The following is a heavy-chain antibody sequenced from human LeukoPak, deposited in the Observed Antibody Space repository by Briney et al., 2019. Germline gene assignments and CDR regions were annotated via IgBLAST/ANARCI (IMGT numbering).Heavy chain of an antibody. V-gene: IGHV3-30*18. J-gene: IGHJ4*02. CDR3: AKDLEPSVVVPAASEY. Sequence: GGSLRLSCAASGFTFSNAWMSWVRQAPGKGLEWVAVISYDGSNKYYADSVKGRFTISRDNSKNTLYLQMNSLRAEDTAVYYCAKDLEPSVVVPAASEYWGQGTLVTVSS. CDR2: ISYDGSNK. D-gene: IGHD2-2*01. CDR1: GFTFSNAW.